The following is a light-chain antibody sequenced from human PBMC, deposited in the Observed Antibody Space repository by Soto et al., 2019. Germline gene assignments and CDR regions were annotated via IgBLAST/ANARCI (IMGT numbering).Light chain of an antibody. J-gene: IGLJ2*01. CDR2: DNN. Sequence: QSVLTQPPSVSAAPGQKVTISCSGSSSNMENNYVSWYQHLPGTAPQLLIYDNNKRPSGIPDRLSGSKSGTSATLGITGLQTGDEADFSFGTWDSSLSAGVFGGGTKVTVL. CDR3: GTWDSSLSAGV. V-gene: IGLV1-51*01. CDR1: SSNMENNY.